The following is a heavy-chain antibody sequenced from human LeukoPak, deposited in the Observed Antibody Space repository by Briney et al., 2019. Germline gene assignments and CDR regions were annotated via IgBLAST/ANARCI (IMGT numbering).Heavy chain of an antibody. CDR1: GFTFSSYS. CDR3: ARLRRDGYNSHYYYMDV. Sequence: PGGSLRLSCAASGFTFSSYSVNWVRQAPGKGLEWVSSISSSSSYIYYADSVKGRFTISRDNAKNSLYLQMNSLRAEDTAVYYCARLRRDGYNSHYYYMDVWGKGTTVTVSS. CDR2: ISSSSSYI. D-gene: IGHD5-24*01. J-gene: IGHJ6*03. V-gene: IGHV3-21*01.